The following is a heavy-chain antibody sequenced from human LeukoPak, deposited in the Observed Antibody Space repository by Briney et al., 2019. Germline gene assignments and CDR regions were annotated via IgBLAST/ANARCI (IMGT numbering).Heavy chain of an antibody. Sequence: PSETLSLTCTVSGGSISSGGYYWSWLRQHPGKGLEWIGYIYYSGSTYYNPSLKSRVTISVDTSKNQFSLKLSSVTAADTAVYYCARDSVGDYYGSGSYADWGQGTLVTVSS. CDR2: IYYSGST. V-gene: IGHV4-31*03. J-gene: IGHJ4*02. D-gene: IGHD3-10*01. CDR1: GGSISSGGYY. CDR3: ARDSVGDYYGSGSYAD.